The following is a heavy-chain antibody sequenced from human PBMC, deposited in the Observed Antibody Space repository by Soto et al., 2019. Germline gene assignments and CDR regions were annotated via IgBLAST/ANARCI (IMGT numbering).Heavy chain of an antibody. CDR1: GGSISSSSYY. J-gene: IGHJ6*03. CDR3: ARLPGSGMHYYMDV. V-gene: IGHV4-39*01. CDR2: IYYSGST. D-gene: IGHD3-10*01. Sequence: SEILSLTCTVSGGSISSSSYYWGWIRQPPGKGLEWIGSIYYSGSTYYNPSLKSRVTISVDTSKNQFSLKLSSVTAADTAVYYCARLPGSGMHYYMDVWGKGTTVTVSS.